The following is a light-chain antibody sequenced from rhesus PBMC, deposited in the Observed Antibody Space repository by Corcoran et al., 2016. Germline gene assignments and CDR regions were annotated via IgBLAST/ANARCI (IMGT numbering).Light chain of an antibody. V-gene: IGKV1-44*02. CDR2: AAS. CDR1: QTIRSY. J-gene: IGKJ4*01. CDR3: QQHNSHPLT. Sequence: DIQMTQSPSSLSASVGDRVTITCRASQTIRSYLAWYQQKPGKVPKLLIYAASSLESGVPSRFSGSGSGTEFTLTISSLQPEDFSTYYCQQHNSHPLTFGGGTKVEIK.